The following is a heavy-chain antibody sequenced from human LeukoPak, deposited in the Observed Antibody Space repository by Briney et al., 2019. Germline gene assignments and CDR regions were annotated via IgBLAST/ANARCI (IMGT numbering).Heavy chain of an antibody. CDR1: GFTFSSYG. CDR3: AKERSPPEDIVVVPAALDY. V-gene: IGHV3-30*18. J-gene: IGHJ4*03. D-gene: IGHD2-2*01. Sequence: GGSLRLSCAASGFTFSSYGMHWVRQAPGKGLEWVAVISYDGSNKYYADSVKGRFTISRDNSKNTLYLQMNSLRAEDTAVYYCAKERSPPEDIVVVPAALDYWGQGTTVTVSS. CDR2: ISYDGSNK.